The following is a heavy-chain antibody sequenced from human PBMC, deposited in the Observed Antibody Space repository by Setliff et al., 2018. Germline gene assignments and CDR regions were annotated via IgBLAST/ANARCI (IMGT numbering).Heavy chain of an antibody. D-gene: IGHD3-3*01. V-gene: IGHV4-59*08. CDR3: ARMTGFQYIDV. CDR2: IYYSGST. CDR1: GGSISGYY. Sequence: PSETLSLTCTVSGGSISGYYWSWIRQPPGKGLEWIGYIYYSGSTNYNPSLKSRVTILLDTSKNQFSLTLTSVTAADTAVYYCARMTGFQYIDVWGKGTTVTVS. J-gene: IGHJ6*03.